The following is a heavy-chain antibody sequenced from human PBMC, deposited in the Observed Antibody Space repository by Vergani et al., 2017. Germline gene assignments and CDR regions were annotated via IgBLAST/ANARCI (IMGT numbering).Heavy chain of an antibody. CDR1: GFTFNQYG. CDR3: ARDLRLLYNRFDP. CDR2: TWCVGNTK. V-gene: IGHV3-33*01. D-gene: IGHD1-14*01. Sequence: QVQLVESGGGVVQPGRSLRLSCAASGFTFNQYGVHWVRQAPGKGLECVAVTWCVGNTKQYADSVKGRFTISRDNSKSTMYLQMNSLRDDDTGVYYCARDLRLLYNRFDPWGQGTLVTVSS. J-gene: IGHJ5*02.